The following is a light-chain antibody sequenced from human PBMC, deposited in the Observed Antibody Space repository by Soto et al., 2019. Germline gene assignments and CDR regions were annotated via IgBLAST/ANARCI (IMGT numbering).Light chain of an antibody. Sequence: EIVLTQSPATLSLSPGERATLSCRASQSVSSYLAWYQQKPGQAPRLLIYDASNRVTGIPARFSGSGSGTDFTLTISSLEPEDFAVYYCQQRTGTFGPGTKVDIK. CDR3: QQRTGT. CDR1: QSVSSY. V-gene: IGKV3-11*01. CDR2: DAS. J-gene: IGKJ3*01.